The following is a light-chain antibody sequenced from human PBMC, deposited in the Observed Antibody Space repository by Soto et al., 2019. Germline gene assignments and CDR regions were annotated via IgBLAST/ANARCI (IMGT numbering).Light chain of an antibody. CDR3: QQLFMYPPT. J-gene: IGKJ3*01. Sequence: DIQMTQSPSSLSASVGDRVTITCRASQSISSFLNWFQQKPGKAPKLLIFAASSLQSGVPSRFGGSGSGTDFTLTVSSLQPEDFATYYCQQLFMYPPTFGPGTKVDIK. V-gene: IGKV1-39*01. CDR2: AAS. CDR1: QSISSF.